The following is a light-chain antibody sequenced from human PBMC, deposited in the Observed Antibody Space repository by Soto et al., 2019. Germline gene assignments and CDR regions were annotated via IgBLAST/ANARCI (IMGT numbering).Light chain of an antibody. V-gene: IGKV3-15*01. Sequence: EIGMTQSPGTLSVSPGETVTLACRASQSININLAWYQQKPGQAPRLLIYGASTRATGLPARFSGSGSDTEFTLISSSLPSADSAVYYCQQYDNWPITFGQGTRLEIK. J-gene: IGKJ5*01. CDR3: QQYDNWPIT. CDR1: QSININ. CDR2: GAS.